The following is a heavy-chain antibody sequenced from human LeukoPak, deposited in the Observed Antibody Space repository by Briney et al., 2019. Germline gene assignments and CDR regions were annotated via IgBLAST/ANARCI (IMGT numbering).Heavy chain of an antibody. CDR3: ARETHPYCSGGSCYPNWFDP. CDR1: GYTFTSYA. J-gene: IGHJ5*02. V-gene: IGHV1-3*03. D-gene: IGHD2-15*01. Sequence: EASVKVSCKASGYTFTSYAMHWVRQAPGQRLEWMGWINAGNGNTKYSQEFQGRVTITRDTSASTAYMELSSLRSEDMAVYYCARETHPYCSGGSCYPNWFDPWGQGTLVTVSS. CDR2: INAGNGNT.